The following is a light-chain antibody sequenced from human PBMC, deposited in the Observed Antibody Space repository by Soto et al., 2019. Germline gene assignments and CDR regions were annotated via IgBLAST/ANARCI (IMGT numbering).Light chain of an antibody. CDR2: DVS. CDR3: SSYTSSSLDV. V-gene: IGLV2-14*01. J-gene: IGLJ1*01. Sequence: QSVLTQPASVSGSPGQSITISCTGTSSDVGGYNYVSWYQQHPGKAPKVMIYDVSNRPSGVSNRFSGSKSGNTASLTISGLQAEDEADYYCSSYTSSSLDVFGTGTKLTVL. CDR1: SSDVGGYNY.